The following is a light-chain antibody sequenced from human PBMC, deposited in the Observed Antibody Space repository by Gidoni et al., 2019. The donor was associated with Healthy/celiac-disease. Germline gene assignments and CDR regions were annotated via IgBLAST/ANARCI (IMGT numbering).Light chain of an antibody. J-gene: IGKJ1*01. CDR2: WAS. CDR1: QSVLYSSNNKNY. Sequence: DIVMTQSPDSLAVSLGERATINCKSSQSVLYSSNNKNYLAWYQQKPGQPPKLLIYWASTRESGVPDRFSGSGSGTDFTLTISSLQAEDVALYYCQQYYSTPLTFXQXTKVXIK. CDR3: QQYYSTPLT. V-gene: IGKV4-1*01.